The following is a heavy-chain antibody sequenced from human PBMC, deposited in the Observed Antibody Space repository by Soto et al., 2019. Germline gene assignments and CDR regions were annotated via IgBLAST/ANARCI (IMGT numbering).Heavy chain of an antibody. D-gene: IGHD2-2*01. CDR2: IDPSDSYT. Sequence: GESLKISCKGSGYSFTSYWISWVRQMPGKGLEWMGRIDPSDSYTNYSPSFQGHVTISADKSISTAYLQWSSLKASDTAMYYCARHGIVVVPAAIGEDYYYGMDVWGQGTTVTVSS. J-gene: IGHJ6*02. CDR3: ARHGIVVVPAAIGEDYYYGMDV. V-gene: IGHV5-10-1*01. CDR1: GYSFTSYW.